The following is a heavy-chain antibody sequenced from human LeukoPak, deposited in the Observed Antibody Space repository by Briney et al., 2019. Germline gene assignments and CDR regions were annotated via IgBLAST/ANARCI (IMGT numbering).Heavy chain of an antibody. D-gene: IGHD3-3*01. J-gene: IGHJ6*02. CDR3: ARDSTIFGVVSGMDV. CDR2: ISYDGSNK. CDR1: GFTFSSYA. Sequence: GGSLRLSCAASGFTFSSYAMHWVRQAPGKGLEWVAVISYDGSNKYYADSVKGRFTISRDNSKYTLYLQMNSLRAEDTAVYYCARDSTIFGVVSGMDVWGQGTTVTVSS. V-gene: IGHV3-30-3*01.